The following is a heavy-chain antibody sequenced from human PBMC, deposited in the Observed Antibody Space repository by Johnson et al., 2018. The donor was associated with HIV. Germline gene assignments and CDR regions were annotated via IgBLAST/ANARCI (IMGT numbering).Heavy chain of an antibody. CDR1: GFTFSSYD. V-gene: IGHV3-74*03. Sequence: VQLVESGGGLVQPGGSLRLSCAASGFTFSSYDMHWVRQATGKGLEWVSGINWNGGSTAYADSVKGRFTISRDNAKKTLYLQMNSLRAEDTAVYYCARKQWLEIPSDAFDVWGQGTMVTVSS. D-gene: IGHD6-19*01. J-gene: IGHJ3*01. CDR3: ARKQWLEIPSDAFDV. CDR2: INWNGGST.